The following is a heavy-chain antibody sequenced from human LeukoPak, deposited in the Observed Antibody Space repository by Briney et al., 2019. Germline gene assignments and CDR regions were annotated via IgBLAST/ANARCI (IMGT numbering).Heavy chain of an antibody. J-gene: IGHJ6*04. CDR2: INSDGSST. Sequence: GSLRLSCAASGFPFSSYWMPWVRQAPGKGLVWVSRINSDGSSTSYADSVKGRFTISRDNAKNTLYLQMNSLRAEDTAVYYCARDRYQLLLGYYYYYGMDVWGKGTTVTVSS. V-gene: IGHV3-74*01. CDR3: ARDRYQLLLGYYYYYGMDV. CDR1: GFPFSSYW. D-gene: IGHD2-2*01.